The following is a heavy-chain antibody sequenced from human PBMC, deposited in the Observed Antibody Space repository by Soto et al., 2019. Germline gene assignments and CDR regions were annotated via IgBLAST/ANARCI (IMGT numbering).Heavy chain of an antibody. Sequence: QVQLVESGGGVVQPGRSLRLSCAASGFTFSSYGMHWVRQAPGKGLEWVAVISYDGSNKYYADSVKGRFTISRDNSKNTLYRQMNSLRAEDTAVYYCAKVVAAAGTDYYYGMDVWGQGTTVTVSS. CDR3: AKVVAAAGTDYYYGMDV. CDR2: ISYDGSNK. CDR1: GFTFSSYG. V-gene: IGHV3-30*18. D-gene: IGHD6-13*01. J-gene: IGHJ6*02.